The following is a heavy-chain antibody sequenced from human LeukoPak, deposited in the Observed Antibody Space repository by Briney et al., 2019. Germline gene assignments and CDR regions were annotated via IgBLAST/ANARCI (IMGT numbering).Heavy chain of an antibody. Sequence: SETLSLTCTVSGGSISSSSYYWGWIRQPPGKGLEWIGSIYYSGSTYYNPSLKSRVTISVDTSKNQFSLKLSSVTAADTAVYYCARGAGYGDYDDYPGKLPPRSSWFDPWGQGTLVTVSS. CDR1: GGSISSSSYY. D-gene: IGHD4-17*01. V-gene: IGHV4-39*01. CDR3: ARGAGYGDYDDYPGKLPPRSSWFDP. J-gene: IGHJ5*02. CDR2: IYYSGST.